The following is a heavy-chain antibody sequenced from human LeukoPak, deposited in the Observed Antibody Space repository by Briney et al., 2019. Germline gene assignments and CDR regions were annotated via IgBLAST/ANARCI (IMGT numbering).Heavy chain of an antibody. Sequence: PSQTLSLTCAVSGGSISSGGYSWSWIRQPPGKGLEWIGYIYHSGSTYYNPSLKSRVTISVDTSKNQFSLKLSSVTAADTAVYYCAREGIAAPQGWFDPWGQGTLVTVSS. J-gene: IGHJ5*02. V-gene: IGHV4-30-2*01. CDR3: AREGIAAPQGWFDP. CDR2: IYHSGST. CDR1: GGSISSGGYS. D-gene: IGHD6-6*01.